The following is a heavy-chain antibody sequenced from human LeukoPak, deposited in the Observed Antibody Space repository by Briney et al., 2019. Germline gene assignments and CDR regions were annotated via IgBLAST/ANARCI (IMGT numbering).Heavy chain of an antibody. D-gene: IGHD3-3*01. CDR3: ARDPLLDDFWSGYPQYYYYYMDV. CDR1: GFTFDDYD. V-gene: IGHV3-20*04. Sequence: GGSLRLSCAISGFTFDDYDMGWVRQAPGKGLEWVTGINWNGGSTGYADSVKGRFTISRDNAKNSLYLQMNSLRAEDTALYYCARDPLLDDFWSGYPQYYYYYMDVWGKGTTVTVSS. J-gene: IGHJ6*03. CDR2: INWNGGST.